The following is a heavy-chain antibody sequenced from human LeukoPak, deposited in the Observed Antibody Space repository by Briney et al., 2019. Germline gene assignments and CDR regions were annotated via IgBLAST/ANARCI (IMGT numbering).Heavy chain of an antibody. CDR2: IYYSGST. D-gene: IGHD3-22*01. Sequence: YWIGWVRQMPGKGLEWMGIIYYSGSTYYNPSLKSRVTISVDTSKNQFSLKLSSVTAADTAVYYCARRFYYDSTENWFDPWGQGTLVTVSS. CDR3: ARRFYYDSTENWFDP. V-gene: IGHV4-31*02. J-gene: IGHJ5*02. CDR1: Y.